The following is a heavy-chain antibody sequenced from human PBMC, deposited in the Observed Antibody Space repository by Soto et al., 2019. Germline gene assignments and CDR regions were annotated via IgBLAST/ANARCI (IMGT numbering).Heavy chain of an antibody. CDR3: ARETDAYKGGRD. J-gene: IGHJ4*02. CDR2: IHPSGST. CDR1: GQSFSAYY. D-gene: IGHD1-1*01. V-gene: IGHV4-34*01. Sequence: QVQLQQGGAGLLKSSETLSLTCAVNGQSFSAYYCSWARQPPGKGLEWIGEIHPSGSTAYNPSLSGRVTMSLDASKNQFSLTLNSVTAADTGVYYCARETDAYKGGRDWGQGTLVTVSS.